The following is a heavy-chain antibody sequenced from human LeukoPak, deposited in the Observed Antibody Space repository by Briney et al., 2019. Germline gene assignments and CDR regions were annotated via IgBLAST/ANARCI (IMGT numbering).Heavy chain of an antibody. Sequence: SETLSLTCTVSGGSINSYYWSWIRQPAGKGLEWIGRIQASGSTTYNPSLKSRVTMSADTSKNQFSLKLSSVTAADTAIYYCGRAQWLLPPDIWGQGTMVTVPS. D-gene: IGHD5-12*01. CDR3: GRAQWLLPPDI. V-gene: IGHV4-4*07. J-gene: IGHJ3*02. CDR1: GGSINSYY. CDR2: IQASGST.